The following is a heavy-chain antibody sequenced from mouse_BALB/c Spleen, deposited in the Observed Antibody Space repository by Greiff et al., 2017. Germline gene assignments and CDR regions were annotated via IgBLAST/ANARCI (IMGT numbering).Heavy chain of an antibody. CDR2: ISSGGST. CDR3: ALIPAWFAY. Sequence: VQLKESGGGLVKPGGSLKLSCAASGFTFSSYAMSWVRQTPEKRLEWVASISSGGSTYYPDSVKGRFTISRDNARNILYLQMSSLRSEDTAMYYCALIPAWFAYWGQGTLVTVSA. J-gene: IGHJ3*01. V-gene: IGHV5-6-5*01. CDR1: GFTFSSYA.